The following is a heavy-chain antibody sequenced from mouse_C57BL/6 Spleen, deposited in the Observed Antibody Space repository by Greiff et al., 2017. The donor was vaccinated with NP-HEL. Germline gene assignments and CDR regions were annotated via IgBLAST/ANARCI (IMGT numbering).Heavy chain of an antibody. Sequence: EVQLVESGGGLVQPGGSLSLSCAASGFTFTDYYMSWVRQPPGKALEWLGFIRNKANGYTTEYSASVKGRFTISRDNSQSILYLQMYALRAKDSATYYCARLHYYGSSYCWYFDVWGTGTTVTVSS. CDR1: GFTFTDYY. V-gene: IGHV7-3*01. J-gene: IGHJ1*03. D-gene: IGHD1-1*01. CDR2: IRNKANGYTT. CDR3: ARLHYYGSSYCWYFDV.